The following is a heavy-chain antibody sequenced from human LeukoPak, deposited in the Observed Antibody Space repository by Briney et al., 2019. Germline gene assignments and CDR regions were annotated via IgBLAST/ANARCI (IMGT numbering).Heavy chain of an antibody. V-gene: IGHV1-46*01. CDR3: ARGYSGYDSDY. CDR2: INPSGGST. D-gene: IGHD5-12*01. CDR1: GYTFTDYY. J-gene: IGHJ4*02. Sequence: GASVKVSCKASGYTFTDYYMHWVRQAPGQGLEWMGIINPSGGSTRYAQKFQGRVTMTRDTSTSTVYMELSSLRSEDTAVYYCARGYSGYDSDYWGQGTLVTVSS.